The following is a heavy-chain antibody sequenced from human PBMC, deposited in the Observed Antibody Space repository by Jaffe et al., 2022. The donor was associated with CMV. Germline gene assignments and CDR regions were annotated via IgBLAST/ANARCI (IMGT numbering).Heavy chain of an antibody. D-gene: IGHD7-27*01. CDR1: GFSLSADGLG. J-gene: IGHJ4*02. CDR3: ARRSSTGEIDY. V-gene: IGHV2-5*02. Sequence: QITLKESGPTLVKPTQTLTLTCTFSGFSLSADGLGVAWIRQTPGKALEWLAVIFWDDDRRYSNSLKGRLFVTKDTSNSRVVLALTDVDTVDAGTYFCARRSSTGEIDYWGQGTPVTVSS. CDR2: IFWDDDR.